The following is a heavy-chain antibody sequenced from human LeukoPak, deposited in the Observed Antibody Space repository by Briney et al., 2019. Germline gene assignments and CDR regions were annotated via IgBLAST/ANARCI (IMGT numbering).Heavy chain of an antibody. Sequence: PSETLSLTCTVSGSSISSYYWSWIRQPPGKGLEWIGYIYYSGSTNYNPSLKSRVTISVDTSKNQFSLKLSSVTAADTAVYYCAREWELIDYWGQGTLVTVSS. CDR2: IYYSGST. V-gene: IGHV4-59*01. CDR3: AREWELIDY. CDR1: GSSISSYY. D-gene: IGHD1-26*01. J-gene: IGHJ4*02.